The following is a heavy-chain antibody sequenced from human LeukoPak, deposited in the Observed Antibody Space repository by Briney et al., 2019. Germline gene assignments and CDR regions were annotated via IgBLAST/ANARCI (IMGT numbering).Heavy chain of an antibody. CDR1: GGSISSYY. J-gene: IGHJ6*02. CDR3: ARLPRYGSGSYPHYYYGMDV. Sequence: SETLSLTCTVSGGSISSYYWSWIRKPPGEGLEWIGYIYYSGSTNYNPSLKSRVTISVDTPKNQFSLKLSSVTAADTAVYYCARLPRYGSGSYPHYYYGMDVWGQGTTVTVSS. D-gene: IGHD3-10*01. CDR2: IYYSGST. V-gene: IGHV4-59*01.